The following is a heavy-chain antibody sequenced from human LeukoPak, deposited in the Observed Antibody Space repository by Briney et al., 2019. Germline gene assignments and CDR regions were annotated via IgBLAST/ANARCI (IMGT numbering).Heavy chain of an antibody. J-gene: IGHJ6*04. D-gene: IGHD2-2*01. CDR1: GFTFSNAW. Sequence: GGSPRLSCAASGFTFSNAWMKSKTDGGTTDYAAPVKGRFTISRDDSKNTLYLQMNSLKTEDTAVYYCTVPYYYYGMDVWGKGTTVTVSS. CDR3: TVPYYYYGMDV. V-gene: IGHV3-15*01. CDR2: SKTDGGTT.